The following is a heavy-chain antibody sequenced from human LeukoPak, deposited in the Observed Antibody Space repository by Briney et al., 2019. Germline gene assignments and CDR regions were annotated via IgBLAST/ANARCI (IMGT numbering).Heavy chain of an antibody. D-gene: IGHD6-13*01. J-gene: IGHJ4*02. Sequence: PGGSLRLSCAASGFTFSSYWMHWVRRAPGKGLVWVSRISSDGSSTNYADSVKGRFTISRGNAENTLYLQMNSLRAEDTAVYYCARKAAGLTLDFWGQGTLVTVSS. CDR2: ISSDGSST. CDR3: ARKAAGLTLDF. V-gene: IGHV3-74*01. CDR1: GFTFSSYW.